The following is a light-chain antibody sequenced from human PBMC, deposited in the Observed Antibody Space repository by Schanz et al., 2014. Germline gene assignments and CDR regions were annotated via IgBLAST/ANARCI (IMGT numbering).Light chain of an antibody. Sequence: QSVLAQPPSASGTPGQRVTISCSGSSFNIGSNPVNWYQQLPGTAPKLLIYSNNQRPSGVPDRFSGSKSDTSVSLAISGLQSDDEANYYCATWDDSLSALVFGGGTKLTVL. CDR3: ATWDDSLSALV. J-gene: IGLJ2*01. CDR2: SNN. V-gene: IGLV1-44*01. CDR1: SFNIGSNP.